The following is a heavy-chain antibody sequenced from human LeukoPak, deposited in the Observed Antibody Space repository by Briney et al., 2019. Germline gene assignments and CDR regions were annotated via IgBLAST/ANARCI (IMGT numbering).Heavy chain of an antibody. J-gene: IGHJ4*02. V-gene: IGHV3-15*01. Sequence: GGSLRLSCAASGFTFSNAWMSWVRQAPGKGLEWFVRIKSKTDGGTTDYAAPVKGRFTISRDDSKNTLYLQMNSLKTEDTAVYYCTSDSGSYQFDYWGQGTLVTVSS. CDR2: IKSKTDGGTT. CDR1: GFTFSNAW. CDR3: TSDSGSYQFDY. D-gene: IGHD1-26*01.